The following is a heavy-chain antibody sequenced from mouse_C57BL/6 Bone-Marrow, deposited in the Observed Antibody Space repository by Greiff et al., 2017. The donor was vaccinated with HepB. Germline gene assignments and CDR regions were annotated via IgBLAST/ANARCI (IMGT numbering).Heavy chain of an antibody. J-gene: IGHJ1*03. V-gene: IGHV1-81*01. D-gene: IGHD2-1*01. CDR2: IYPRSGNT. CDR3: ARRGYGNWYFDV. CDR1: GYTFPSYG. Sequence: QVQLQQSGAELARPGASVKLSCKASGYTFPSYGISWVKQRTGQGLEWIGEIYPRSGNTYYIEKFKGKATLTADKSSSTAYMELRSLTAEDSAVYCGARRGYGNWYFDVWGTGTTVTVSS.